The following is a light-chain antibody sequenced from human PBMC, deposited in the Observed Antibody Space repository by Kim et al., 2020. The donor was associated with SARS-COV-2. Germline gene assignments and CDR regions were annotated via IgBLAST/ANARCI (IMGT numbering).Light chain of an antibody. CDR2: DVT. CDR3: CSYAGSYTWV. CDR1: SSDVGGYNS. J-gene: IGLJ3*02. Sequence: QSALTQPRSVSGSPGQSVTISCTGTSSDVGGYNSVSWYQQHPGTAPKLVIYDVTQRPSGVPDRFSGSKSGNTASLTISGLQAEDEADYYCCSYAGSYTWVFGGGTKLTVL. V-gene: IGLV2-11*01.